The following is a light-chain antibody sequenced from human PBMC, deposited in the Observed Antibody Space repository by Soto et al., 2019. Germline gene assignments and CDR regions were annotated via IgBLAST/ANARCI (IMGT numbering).Light chain of an antibody. CDR1: QSVGTY. J-gene: IGKJ4*01. CDR2: GAS. CDR3: QQYSVWPLVT. V-gene: IGKV3-15*01. Sequence: EIVMTQSPATLSVSPGERATLSCRASQSVGTYLAWYQQKPGQTPRLLIFGASTRATCIPARFSGSGSGSEFTLTISSLQSEDFAVYSCQQYSVWPLVTFGGGTKVEIK.